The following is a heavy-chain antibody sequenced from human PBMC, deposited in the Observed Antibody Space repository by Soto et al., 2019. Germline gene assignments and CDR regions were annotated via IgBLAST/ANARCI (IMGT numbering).Heavy chain of an antibody. CDR2: ISSSSSTI. Sequence: GSLRLSCAASGFNFSSYSMNWVRQAPGKGLEWVSYISSSSSTIYYADSVKGRFTISRDNAKNSLYLQMNSLRDEDTAVYYCASTTGTGIYDYYGMDVWGQGTTVTVSS. CDR1: GFNFSSYS. CDR3: ASTTGTGIYDYYGMDV. D-gene: IGHD1-1*01. J-gene: IGHJ6*02. V-gene: IGHV3-48*02.